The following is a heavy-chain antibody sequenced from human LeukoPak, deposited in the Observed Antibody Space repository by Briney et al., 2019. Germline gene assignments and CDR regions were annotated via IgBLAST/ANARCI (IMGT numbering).Heavy chain of an antibody. CDR2: IYYTGHT. J-gene: IGHJ4*02. D-gene: IGHD3-3*01. CDR1: GDSISSSYY. V-gene: IGHV4-38-2*02. Sequence: SETLSLTCTASGDSISSSYYWGWIRQPPGKGLEWIGSIYYTGHTYYKPSLKSRVTISVDTSKTQFSLRLSSVTAADTAVYYCARHGSGYYPYYFDYWGQGTLVTVSS. CDR3: ARHGSGYYPYYFDY.